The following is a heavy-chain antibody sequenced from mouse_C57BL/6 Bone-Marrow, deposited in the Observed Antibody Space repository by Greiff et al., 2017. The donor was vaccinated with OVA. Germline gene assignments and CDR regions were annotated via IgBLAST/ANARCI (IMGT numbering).Heavy chain of an antibody. CDR1: GFTFSSYA. CDR2: ISDGGSYT. CDR3: ARVYGRAWFAY. J-gene: IGHJ3*01. Sequence: EVKVVESGGGLVKPGGSLKLSCAASGFTFSSYAMSWVRQTPEKRLEWVATISDGGSYTYYPANVKGRFTISRDNAKNNLYLQMSHLKSEDTAMYYCARVYGRAWFAYWGQGTLVTVSA. V-gene: IGHV5-4*03. D-gene: IGHD1-1*01.